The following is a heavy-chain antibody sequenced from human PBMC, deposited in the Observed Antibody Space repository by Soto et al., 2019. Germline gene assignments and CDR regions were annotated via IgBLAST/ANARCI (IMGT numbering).Heavy chain of an antibody. D-gene: IGHD5-12*01. CDR1: GFTVSSNY. V-gene: IGHV3-53*01. CDR3: ARDSGYETDY. CDR2: IYSGGST. Sequence: GGSLRLSCADSGFTVSSNYRSWVRQAPGKGLEWVSVIYSGGSTYYADSVKGRFTISRDNSKNTLYLQMNSLRAEDTAVYYCARDSGYETDYWGQGTLVTVSS. J-gene: IGHJ4*02.